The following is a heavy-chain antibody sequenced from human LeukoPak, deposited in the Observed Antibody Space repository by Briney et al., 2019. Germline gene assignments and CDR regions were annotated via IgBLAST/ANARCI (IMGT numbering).Heavy chain of an antibody. CDR1: GFTFTGYY. CDR3: ARDLSGSSTHYYYGMDV. V-gene: IGHV1-2*02. J-gene: IGHJ6*02. Sequence: ASVKVSCKASGFTFTGYYIHWVRQAPGQGLEWMGWINANSGDTNYAQKFQGRVTMTRNTSISTAYMELSSLRSEDTAVYYCARDLSGSSTHYYYGMDVWGQGTTVTVSS. CDR2: INANSGDT. D-gene: IGHD1-26*01.